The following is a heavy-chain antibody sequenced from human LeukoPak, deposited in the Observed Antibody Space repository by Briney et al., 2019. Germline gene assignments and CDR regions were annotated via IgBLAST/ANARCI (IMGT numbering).Heavy chain of an antibody. J-gene: IGHJ6*04. D-gene: IGHD2-2*01. CDR3: ARGRGSTSLYYYYGMDV. Sequence: SVKVSCKASGGTFSSYAISWVRQAPGQGLEWMGGIIPIFGTANYAQKFQGRVTITADESTSTAYMELSSLRSEDTAVYYCARGRGSTSLYYYYGMDVWGKGTTVTVSS. CDR1: GGTFSSYA. CDR2: IIPIFGTA. V-gene: IGHV1-69*13.